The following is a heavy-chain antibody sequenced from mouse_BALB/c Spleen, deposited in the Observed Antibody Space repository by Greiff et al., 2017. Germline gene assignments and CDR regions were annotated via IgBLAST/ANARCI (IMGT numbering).Heavy chain of an antibody. CDR3: ARLLRYGKWYFDV. J-gene: IGHJ1*01. Sequence: DVHLVESGGGLVKPGGSLKLSCAASGFAFSSYDMSWVRQTPEKRLEWVAYISSGGGSTYYPDTVKGRFTISRDNAKNTLYLQMSSLKSEDTAMYYCARLLRYGKWYFDVWGAGTTVTVSS. D-gene: IGHD2-1*01. CDR1: GFAFSSYD. CDR2: ISSGGGST. V-gene: IGHV5-12-1*01.